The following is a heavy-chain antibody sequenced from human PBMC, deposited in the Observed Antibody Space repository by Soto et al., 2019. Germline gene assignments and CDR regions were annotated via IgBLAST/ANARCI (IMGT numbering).Heavy chain of an antibody. V-gene: IGHV1-8*01. CDR2: MNPNSGNT. J-gene: IGHJ6*02. Sequence: ASVKVSCKASGYTFTSYDINWVRQATGQGLEWMGWMNPNSGNTGYAQKFQGRVTMTRNTSISTAYMELSSLRSEDTAVYYCARFDGSSWSYYYYGMDVWGPGTTVTVSS. CDR3: ARFDGSSWSYYYYGMDV. D-gene: IGHD6-13*01. CDR1: GYTFTSYD.